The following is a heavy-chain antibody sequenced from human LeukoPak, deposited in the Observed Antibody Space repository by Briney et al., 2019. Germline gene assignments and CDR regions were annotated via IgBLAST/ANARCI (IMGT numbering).Heavy chain of an antibody. D-gene: IGHD6-6*01. CDR3: ATDLIAARRSFDY. J-gene: IGHJ4*02. CDR2: IIPIFGAP. V-gene: IGHV1-69*13. Sequence: SVNVSCKASGGTFSSYAISWVRQAPGQGLEWMGGIIPIFGAPNYAQKFQGRVTITADESTSTAYMELSSLRSEDTAVYYCATDLIAARRSFDYWGQGTLVTVSS. CDR1: GGTFSSYA.